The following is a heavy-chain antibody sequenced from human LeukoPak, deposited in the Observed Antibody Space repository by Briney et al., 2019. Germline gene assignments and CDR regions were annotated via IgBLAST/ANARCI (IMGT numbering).Heavy chain of an antibody. CDR2: INPNSGGT. CDR1: GYTFTGYY. V-gene: IGHV1-2*02. CDR3: ARDFPLDSSSSFDY. D-gene: IGHD6-6*01. J-gene: IGHJ4*02. Sequence: GASVKVSCKASGYTFTGYYMHWVRQAPGQGLEWMGWINPNSGGTNYAQKFQGRVTMTRDTSISTAYMELSRLRSDDTAVYYCARDFPLDSSSSFDYWGQGTLVTVSS.